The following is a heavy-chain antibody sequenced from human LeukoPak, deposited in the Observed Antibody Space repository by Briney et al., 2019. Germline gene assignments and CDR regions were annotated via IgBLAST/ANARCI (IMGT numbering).Heavy chain of an antibody. CDR3: ARAQWEIPFDY. D-gene: IGHD1-26*01. CDR2: ISSSSSTI. V-gene: IGHV3-48*04. Sequence: GGSLRLSCAASGFTFSSYSMNWVRQAPGKGLEWVSYISSSSSTIYYADSMKGRFTISRDNAKNSLYLQMNSLRAEDTAVYYCARAQWEIPFDYWGQGTLATVSS. J-gene: IGHJ4*02. CDR1: GFTFSSYS.